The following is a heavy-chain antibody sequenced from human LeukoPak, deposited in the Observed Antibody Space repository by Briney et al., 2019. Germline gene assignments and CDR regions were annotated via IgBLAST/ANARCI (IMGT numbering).Heavy chain of an antibody. CDR3: ATDPVGYYYYGMDV. V-gene: IGHV1-24*01. CDR1: GYTLTELS. CDR2: FDPEDGET. J-gene: IGHJ6*02. Sequence: GASVKVSCRVSGYTLTELSMHWVRQAPGKGLEWMGGFDPEDGETIYAQKFQGRVTMTEDTSTDTAYMELSSLRSEDKAVYYCATDPVGYYYYGMDVWGQGTTVTVSS. D-gene: IGHD1-26*01.